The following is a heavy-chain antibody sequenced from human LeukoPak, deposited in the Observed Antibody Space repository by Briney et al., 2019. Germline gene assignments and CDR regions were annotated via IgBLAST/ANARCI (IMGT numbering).Heavy chain of an antibody. CDR1: VYTFTGYY. D-gene: IGHD3-22*01. CDR2: INPNSGGT. J-gene: IGHJ4*02. Sequence: ASVKVSCKASVYTFTGYYMHWVRQAPGQGLEWMGRINPNSGGTNYAQKFQGRVTMTRDTSISTAYMELSRLRSDDTTVYYCAREPTYYYDSSGYSALDYWGQGTLVTVSS. V-gene: IGHV1-2*06. CDR3: AREPTYYYDSSGYSALDY.